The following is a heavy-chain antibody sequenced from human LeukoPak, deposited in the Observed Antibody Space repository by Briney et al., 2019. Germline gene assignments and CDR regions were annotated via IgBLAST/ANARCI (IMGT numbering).Heavy chain of an antibody. CDR3: ASTSGWYEPIDY. J-gene: IGHJ4*02. CDR1: GFTFSSYG. V-gene: IGHV3-33*01. CDR2: IWYDGSNK. Sequence: GGSLRLSCAASGFTFSSYGMHWVRQAPGKGLEWVAVIWYDGSNKYYADSVKGRFTISRDNSKNTLYLQMNSVRAEDTAVYYCASTSGWYEPIDYWGQGTLVPVSS. D-gene: IGHD6-19*01.